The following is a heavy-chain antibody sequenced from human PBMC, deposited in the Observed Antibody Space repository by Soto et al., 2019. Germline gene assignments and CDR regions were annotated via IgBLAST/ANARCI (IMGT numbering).Heavy chain of an antibody. CDR2: IGDNGRDM. CDR3: ARGTPTPGTDY. CDR1: GFNFGSYW. J-gene: IGHJ4*02. D-gene: IGHD1-26*01. Sequence: DVQLVESGGGLVRAGGSLRLACAASGFNFGSYWMNWVRQAPGKGLEWVANIGDNGRDMYYVDSVKGRFTVSRDNAKNSLYLQINRLRAEDTAVYYCARGTPTPGTDYWGQGTLVTVSS. V-gene: IGHV3-7*03.